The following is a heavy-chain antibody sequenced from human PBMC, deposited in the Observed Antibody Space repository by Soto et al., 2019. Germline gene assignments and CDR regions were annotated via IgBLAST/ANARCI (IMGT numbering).Heavy chain of an antibody. V-gene: IGHV3-30*18. D-gene: IGHD4-4*01. J-gene: IGHJ4*02. CDR3: AKVDHPDSNYGLFDY. CDR2: ISYDGSNK. Sequence: PGGSLRLSCAASGFTFSSYGMHWVRQAPGKGLEWVAVISYDGSNKYYADSVKGRFTISRDNSKNTLYLQMNSLRAEDTAVYYRAKVDHPDSNYGLFDYWGQGTLVTVSS. CDR1: GFTFSSYG.